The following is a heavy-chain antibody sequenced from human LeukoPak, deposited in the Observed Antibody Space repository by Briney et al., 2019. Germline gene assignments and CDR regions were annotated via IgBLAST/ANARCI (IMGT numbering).Heavy chain of an antibody. CDR2: IYHTGST. CDR3: ARRGYYDSSGYYHAFDI. D-gene: IGHD3-22*01. V-gene: IGHV4-30-2*01. CDR1: GGSISSGGYS. J-gene: IGHJ3*02. Sequence: PSQTLSLTCAVSGGSISSGGYSWSWIRQPPGKGLEWIGYIYHTGSTYYNPSLKSRVTISVDTSKNQFSLKLSSVTAADTAVYYCARRGYYDSSGYYHAFDIWGQGTMVTVSS.